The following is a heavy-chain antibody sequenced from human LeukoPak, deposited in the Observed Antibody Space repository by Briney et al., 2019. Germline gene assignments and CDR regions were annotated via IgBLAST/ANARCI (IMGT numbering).Heavy chain of an antibody. V-gene: IGHV4-4*07. CDR3: ARAGTTYYDDDHVFDI. CDR2: VYNGVNT. CDR1: GRAINKYY. J-gene: IGHJ3*02. Sequence: SETMSLTRSVSGRAINKYYWNWIRQPPRKGLDYIVHVYNGVNTNDNPSLQSRVSMWVDPPNNQFSLRLSSVTGADTVVYYCARAGTTYYDDDHVFDIWSEGTLVTVSS. D-gene: IGHD3-22*01.